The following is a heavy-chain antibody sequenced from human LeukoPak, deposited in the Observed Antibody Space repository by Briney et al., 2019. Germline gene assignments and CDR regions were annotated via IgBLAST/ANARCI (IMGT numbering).Heavy chain of an antibody. CDR3: ARRGESASYGDYRFDY. Sequence: GGSLRLSCAASGFTFSSYPMHWVRQAPGKGLEWVAVMSYDGNNKYYADSVKGRFTISRDNSKNTLFLQMNSLRAEDTAVYYCARRGESASYGDYRFDYWGQGTLVTVSS. CDR2: MSYDGNNK. J-gene: IGHJ4*02. CDR1: GFTFSSYP. D-gene: IGHD4-17*01. V-gene: IGHV3-30-3*01.